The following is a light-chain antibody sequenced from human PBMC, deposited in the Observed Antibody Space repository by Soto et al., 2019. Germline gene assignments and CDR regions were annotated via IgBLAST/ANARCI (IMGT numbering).Light chain of an antibody. J-gene: IGKJ5*01. CDR3: QQYIKWPIT. CDR1: QSVSSN. V-gene: IGKV3-15*01. Sequence: EIVMTQSPATLSVSPGERATLSCRASQSVSSNLAWYQQKPGQAPRLLIYGASTRATGIPARFSGSGSGTEFTLTISSLQSEDFAVYYCQQYIKWPITFGQGTRLENK. CDR2: GAS.